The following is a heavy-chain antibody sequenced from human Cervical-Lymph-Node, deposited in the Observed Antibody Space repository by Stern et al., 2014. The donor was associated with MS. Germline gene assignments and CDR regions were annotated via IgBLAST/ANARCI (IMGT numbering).Heavy chain of an antibody. V-gene: IGHV1-58*01. CDR1: GFTFTSSA. Sequence: QLVQSGPEVKKPGTSVKVSCKASGFTFTSSAVQWVRQARGQRLEWIGCIFLAVGNTNYAQKFQDKITLTRDMSTSTAYMEVSSLRSEDTAVYYCAAEPMYYSDSVGAFDIWGQGTMVTVSS. CDR2: IFLAVGNT. J-gene: IGHJ3*02. D-gene: IGHD3-22*01. CDR3: AAEPMYYSDSVGAFDI.